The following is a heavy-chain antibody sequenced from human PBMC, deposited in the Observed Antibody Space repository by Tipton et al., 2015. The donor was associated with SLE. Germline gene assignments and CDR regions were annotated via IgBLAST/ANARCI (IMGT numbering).Heavy chain of an antibody. CDR3: ARDPATAETRNYYDY. CDR1: GASVSSFC. J-gene: IGHJ4*02. V-gene: IGHV4-4*08. CDR2: VCNSVST. Sequence: TLSLTCTVSGASVSSFCWNWIRQSPGKGLEWIACVCNSVSTNYDPSLKSRGTISVDTSKNHFSLELTSVTAADTAVYYCARDPATAETRNYYDYWGQGTLVTVSS. D-gene: IGHD1-7*01.